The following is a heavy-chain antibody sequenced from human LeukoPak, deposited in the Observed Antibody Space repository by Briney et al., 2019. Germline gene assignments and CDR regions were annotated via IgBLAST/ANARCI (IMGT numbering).Heavy chain of an antibody. J-gene: IGHJ4*02. CDR1: GYTLTELS. D-gene: IGHD6-6*01. CDR3: ATGLGSSSSIDY. CDR2: FDPEDGET. V-gene: IGHV1-24*01. Sequence: ASVKVSCKVSGYTLTELSMHWVRQAPGKGLEWMGGFDPEDGETIYAQKSQGRVTMTEDTSTDTAYMELSSLRSEDTAVYYCATGLGSSSSIDYWGQGTLVTVSS.